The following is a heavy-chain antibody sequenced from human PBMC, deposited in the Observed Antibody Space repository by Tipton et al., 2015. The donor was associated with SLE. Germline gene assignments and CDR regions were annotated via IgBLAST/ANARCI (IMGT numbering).Heavy chain of an antibody. CDR2: IYFTGST. Sequence: TLSLTCTVSGASINSGNSYWTWIRQHPGKGLEWIGNIYFTGSTNYNPSFKSRLSISLDTSKDQFSLKLTSVTAADTAVYFCARGDGQPYYFDYWGQGTLVTVSS. CDR1: GASINSGNSY. CDR3: ARGDGQPYYFDY. D-gene: IGHD6-13*01. V-gene: IGHV4-31*03. J-gene: IGHJ4*02.